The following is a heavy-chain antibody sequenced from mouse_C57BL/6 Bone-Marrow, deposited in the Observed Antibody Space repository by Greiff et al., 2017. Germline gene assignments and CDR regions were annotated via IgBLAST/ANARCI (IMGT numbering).Heavy chain of an antibody. Sequence: VQLMESGPGLVQPSPSLSITCTVSGFSLTSYGVHWVRQSPGKGLEWLGVIWRGGSTDYNAAFISRLSISKDNSKSQVFFKMNSLQADDTAIYYCAKSLYYYAMDYWGQGTSVTVSS. J-gene: IGHJ4*01. CDR2: IWRGGST. CDR1: GFSLTSYG. V-gene: IGHV2-2*01. D-gene: IGHD6-1*01. CDR3: AKSLYYYAMDY.